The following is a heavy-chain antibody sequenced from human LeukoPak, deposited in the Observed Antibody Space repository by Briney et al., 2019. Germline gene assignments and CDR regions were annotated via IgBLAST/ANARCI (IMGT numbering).Heavy chain of an antibody. Sequence: ASVKVSCKASGYTFISYGINWVRQAPGQGLEWMGWISPYNGNTNYAQKFQGRVTMTTDTSTSTAYMELRSLRSEDTAVYYCARGGSRSPRDAFDIWGQGTMVTVSS. V-gene: IGHV1-18*01. CDR2: ISPYNGNT. J-gene: IGHJ3*02. CDR3: ARGGSRSPRDAFDI. D-gene: IGHD6-13*01. CDR1: GYTFISYG.